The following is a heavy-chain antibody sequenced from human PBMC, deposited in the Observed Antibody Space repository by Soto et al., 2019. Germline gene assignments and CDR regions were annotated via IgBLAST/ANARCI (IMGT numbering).Heavy chain of an antibody. CDR2: IYYSGST. V-gene: IGHV4-31*03. CDR3: ARGYYDILTIDY. J-gene: IGHJ4*02. CDR1: GGSISSGGYY. Sequence: QVQLQESGPGLVKPSQTLSLTCTVSGGSISSGGYYWSWIRQHPGKGLGWIGYIYYSGSTYYNPSLRCRVTLSVDTSKNQLSLKLSSVTAADTAVHYCARGYYDILTIDYCGQVTLATVSS. D-gene: IGHD3-9*01.